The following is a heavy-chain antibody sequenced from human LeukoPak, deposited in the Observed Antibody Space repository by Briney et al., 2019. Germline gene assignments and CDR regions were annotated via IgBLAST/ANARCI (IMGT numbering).Heavy chain of an antibody. CDR2: ISGSGGST. Sequence: GGSLRLSCAASGFTFSSYAMSWVRQAPGKGLEWVSAISGSGGSTYYADSVKGRFTISRDNSKNTLYLQMNSLRAGDTAVYHCAKGDIAVAGSSDYWGQGTLVTVSS. CDR3: AKGDIAVAGSSDY. D-gene: IGHD6-19*01. V-gene: IGHV3-23*01. CDR1: GFTFSSYA. J-gene: IGHJ4*02.